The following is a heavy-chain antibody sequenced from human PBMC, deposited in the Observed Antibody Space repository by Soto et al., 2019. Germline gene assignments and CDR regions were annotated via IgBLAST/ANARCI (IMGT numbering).Heavy chain of an antibody. CDR1: GGTFSSYA. CDR3: AGEEVTAQAGVYYYGTGV. J-gene: IGHJ6*02. D-gene: IGHD2-21*02. CDR2: IIPIFGTP. Sequence: QVQLVQSGAEVKKPGSSVKVSCKSSGGTFSSYAISWVRQAPGQGLEWMGGIIPIFGTPKHAQKFQGRVTITADESTNTAYMELSSLRSEDTALYYCAGEEVTAQAGVYYYGTGVWGQGTTVTVSS. V-gene: IGHV1-69*01.